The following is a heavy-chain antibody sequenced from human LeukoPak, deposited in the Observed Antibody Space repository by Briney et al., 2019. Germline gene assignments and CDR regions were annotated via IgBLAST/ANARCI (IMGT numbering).Heavy chain of an antibody. CDR2: IKQDGSAK. Sequence: GGSLRLSCAVSGFNFSSYWMSWVRQAPGKGLEWVANIKQDGSAKYYVDSVKGRFTISRDNAKNSLYLQMNSLRAEDTAVYYCANNPANYYDSSGYPKPFDYWGQGTLVTVSS. CDR3: ANNPANYYDSSGYPKPFDY. V-gene: IGHV3-7*01. D-gene: IGHD3-22*01. CDR1: GFNFSSYW. J-gene: IGHJ4*02.